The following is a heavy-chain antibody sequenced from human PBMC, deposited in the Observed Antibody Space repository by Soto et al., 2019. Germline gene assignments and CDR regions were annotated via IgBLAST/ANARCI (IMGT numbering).Heavy chain of an antibody. Sequence: PSETLSLTCAVSGGSISSGGYSWSWIRQPPGKGLEWTGYIYHSGSTYYNPSLKSRVTISVDRSKNQFSLKLSSVTAADTAVYYCARAVYRVEMATAFDYWGQGTLVTVSS. D-gene: IGHD5-18*01. V-gene: IGHV4-30-2*01. CDR2: IYHSGST. J-gene: IGHJ4*02. CDR1: GGSISSGGYS. CDR3: ARAVYRVEMATAFDY.